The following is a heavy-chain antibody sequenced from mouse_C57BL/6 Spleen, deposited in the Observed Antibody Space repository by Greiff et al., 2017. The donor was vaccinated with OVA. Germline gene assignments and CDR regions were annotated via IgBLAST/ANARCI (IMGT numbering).Heavy chain of an antibody. V-gene: IGHV1-26*01. J-gene: IGHJ3*01. CDR1: GYTFTDYY. CDR2: INPNNGGT. Sequence: VVEPGASVKISCKASGYTFTDYYMNWVKQSHGKSLEWIGDINPNNGGTSYNQKFKGKATLTVDKSSSTAYMELRSLTSEDSAVYYCAIGYLGDAYWGQGTLVTVSA. D-gene: IGHD5-1*01. CDR3: AIGYLGDAY.